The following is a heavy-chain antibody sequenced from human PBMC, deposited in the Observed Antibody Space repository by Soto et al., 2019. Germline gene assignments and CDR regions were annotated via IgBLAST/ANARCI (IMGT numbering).Heavy chain of an antibody. Sequence: PGGSLRLSCAASGFTFSSYSMNWVRQAPGKGLEWVSSISSSSSYIYYADSVKGRFTISRDNSKNTLYLQMNSLRAEDTAVYYCARDPTGLTIFGVSPFDYWGQGTLVTVSS. J-gene: IGHJ4*02. D-gene: IGHD3-3*01. V-gene: IGHV3-21*01. CDR3: ARDPTGLTIFGVSPFDY. CDR2: ISSSSSYI. CDR1: GFTFSSYS.